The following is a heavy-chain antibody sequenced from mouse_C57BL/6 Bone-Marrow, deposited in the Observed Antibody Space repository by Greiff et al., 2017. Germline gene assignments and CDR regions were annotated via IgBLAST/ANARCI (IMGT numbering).Heavy chain of an antibody. J-gene: IGHJ3*01. V-gene: IGHV1-59*01. CDR3: ARSYGYD. Sequence: VHVKQPGAELVRPGTSVKLSCTASGYTFTSYWMHWVKQRPGQGLEWIGVIDPSDSYTNYNQKFKGKATLTVDTSSSTAYMQLSSLTSEDSAVYYCARSYGYDWGQGTLVTVSA. D-gene: IGHD2-2*01. CDR2: IDPSDSYT. CDR1: GYTFTSYW.